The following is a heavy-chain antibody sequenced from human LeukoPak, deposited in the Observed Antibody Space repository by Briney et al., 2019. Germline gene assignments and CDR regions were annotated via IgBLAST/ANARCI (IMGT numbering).Heavy chain of an antibody. J-gene: IGHJ5*02. Sequence: SVKVSCKASGGTFSSYAISWVRQAPGHGLEWMGGIIPIFGTANYAQKFQGRVTITTDESTSTAYMELSSLRSEDTAVYYCARDQYSSGWNWFDPWGQGTLVTVSS. CDR3: ARDQYSSGWNWFDP. CDR1: GGTFSSYA. V-gene: IGHV1-69*05. CDR2: IIPIFGTA. D-gene: IGHD6-19*01.